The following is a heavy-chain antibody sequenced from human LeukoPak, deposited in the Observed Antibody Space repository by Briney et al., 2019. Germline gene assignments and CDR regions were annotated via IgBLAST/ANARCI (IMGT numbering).Heavy chain of an antibody. D-gene: IGHD3-22*01. J-gene: IGHJ4*02. V-gene: IGHV1-2*02. CDR1: GYTLTGYH. CDR3: ARGVAAYTYYADSSGYD. Sequence: ASAKVSCKASGYTLTGYHMHWVRQAPGQGLEWMGWINPKSGDTNYAQKFQGRVTMTRDTSINTAYMELSRLRSDDTAVYYCARGVAAYTYYADSSGYDWGQGTLLTVSS. CDR2: INPKSGDT.